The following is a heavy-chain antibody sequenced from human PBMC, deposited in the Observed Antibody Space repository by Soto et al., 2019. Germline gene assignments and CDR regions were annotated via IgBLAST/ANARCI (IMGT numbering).Heavy chain of an antibody. Sequence: ASVKVSCKASGYTFTSYGISWVRQAPGQGLEWMGWISAYNGNTNYAQKLQGRVTMTTDTSTSTAYMELRSLRSDDTAVYYCARAGSYYDSSGYYYWTPFDYWGQGTLVTVSS. CDR2: ISAYNGNT. V-gene: IGHV1-18*01. D-gene: IGHD3-22*01. CDR1: GYTFTSYG. J-gene: IGHJ4*02. CDR3: ARAGSYYDSSGYYYWTPFDY.